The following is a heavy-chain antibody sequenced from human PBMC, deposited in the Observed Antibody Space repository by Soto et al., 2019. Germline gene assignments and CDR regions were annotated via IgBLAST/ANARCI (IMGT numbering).Heavy chain of an antibody. CDR3: AILGARTEWERDFDY. CDR1: GFTFSSYW. D-gene: IGHD1-26*01. CDR2: INSDGSST. J-gene: IGHJ4*02. Sequence: PGGSLRLSCAASGFTFSSYWMHWVRQAPGKGLVWVSRINSDGSSTSYADSVKGRFTISRDNAKNTLYLQMNSLRAEDTAVYYCAILGARTEWERDFDYWGQGTLVAVSS. V-gene: IGHV3-74*01.